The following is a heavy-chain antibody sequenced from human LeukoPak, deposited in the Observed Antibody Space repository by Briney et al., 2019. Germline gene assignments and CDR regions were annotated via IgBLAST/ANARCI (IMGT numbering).Heavy chain of an antibody. CDR3: ARRADSSGTQYNWFDP. V-gene: IGHV1-46*01. Sequence: ASVKVSCKASGYTFTSYGISWVRQAPGQGLEWMGIINPSGGSTSYAQKFQGRVTMTRDTSTSTVYMELSSLRSEDTAVYYCARRADSSGTQYNWFDPWGQGTLVTVSS. CDR2: INPSGGST. D-gene: IGHD3-22*01. CDR1: GYTFTSYG. J-gene: IGHJ5*02.